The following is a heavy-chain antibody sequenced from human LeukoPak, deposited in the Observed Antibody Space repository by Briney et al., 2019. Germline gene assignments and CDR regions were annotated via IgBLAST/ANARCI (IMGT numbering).Heavy chain of an antibody. CDR1: GYTFTDFY. Sequence: GASVKVSCKASGYTFTDFYMNWVRQAPGQGLEWMGIINPSGATTRYAQKFQGRVTMTRDTSTSTVYMELSSLRSEDTAVYYCAREQYSGSLPIDYWGQGTLVTVSS. CDR2: INPSGATT. V-gene: IGHV1-46*01. D-gene: IGHD1-26*01. J-gene: IGHJ4*02. CDR3: AREQYSGSLPIDY.